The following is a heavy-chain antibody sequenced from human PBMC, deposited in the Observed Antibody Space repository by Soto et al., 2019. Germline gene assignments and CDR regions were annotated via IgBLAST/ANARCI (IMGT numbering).Heavy chain of an antibody. Sequence: ASVKVSCKVPGYTPTELSMHWVRQAPGKGLEWMGGFDPEDGETIYAQKFQGRVTMTEDTSTDTAYMELSSLRSEDTAVYYCATGIGLMVYAIAGAFDIWGQGTMVTVSS. CDR1: GYTPTELS. D-gene: IGHD2-8*01. CDR2: FDPEDGET. V-gene: IGHV1-24*01. CDR3: ATGIGLMVYAIAGAFDI. J-gene: IGHJ3*02.